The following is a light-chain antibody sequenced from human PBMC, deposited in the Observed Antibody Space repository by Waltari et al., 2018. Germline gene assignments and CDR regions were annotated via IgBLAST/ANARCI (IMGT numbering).Light chain of an antibody. V-gene: IGLV2-14*03. CDR3: MSYTSSSSWI. J-gene: IGLJ2*01. CDR1: SSDVGAYNY. CDR2: DVS. Sequence: QSALTQPASVSGSPGQSITLPCTGTSSDVGAYNYVSWYQQHPGKAPKLMISDVSDRPSGGSNLFSGSKSGNTASLTISGLQAEDEADYFCMSYTSSSSWIFGGGTKLTVL.